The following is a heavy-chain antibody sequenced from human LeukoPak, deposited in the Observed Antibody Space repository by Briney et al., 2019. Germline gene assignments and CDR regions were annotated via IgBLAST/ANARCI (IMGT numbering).Heavy chain of an antibody. CDR2: ISGSGGST. D-gene: IGHD5-18*01. J-gene: IGHJ4*02. Sequence: GGSLRLSCAASGFTFSSYAMSWVRQAPGKGLEWVSAISGSGGSTYYADSVKGQFTISRDNSKNTLYLQMNSLRAEDTAVYYCAKDQGYSYGPLDYWGQGTLVTVSS. CDR1: GFTFSSYA. V-gene: IGHV3-23*01. CDR3: AKDQGYSYGPLDY.